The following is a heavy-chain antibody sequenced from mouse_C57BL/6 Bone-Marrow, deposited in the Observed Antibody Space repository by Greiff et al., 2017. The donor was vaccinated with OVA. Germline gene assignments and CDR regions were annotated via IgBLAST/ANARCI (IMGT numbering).Heavy chain of an antibody. V-gene: IGHV12-3*01. CDR3: ARDPTAVGDWDD. Sequence: VKLVESGPGLVKPSQSLFLTCSITGFSFTSGYYWIWIRQSPGKPLEWMGYITHSGETFYNPSLQSPISITRETSKNQFFLQLNCVTTEDTAMYYCARDPTAVGDWDDWGQGTTLTVSS. CDR2: ITHSGET. J-gene: IGHJ2*01. CDR1: GFSFTSGYY. D-gene: IGHD1-1*01.